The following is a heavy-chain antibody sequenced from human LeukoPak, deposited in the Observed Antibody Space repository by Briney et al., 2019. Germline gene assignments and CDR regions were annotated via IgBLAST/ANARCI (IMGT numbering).Heavy chain of an antibody. J-gene: IGHJ4*02. D-gene: IGHD2-2*02. CDR3: AREGGCSSTSCYKWIDY. V-gene: IGHV4-31*03. CDR1: GGSISSGGYY. Sequence: SEALSLTCTVSGGSISSGGYYWSWIRQHPGKGLEWIGYNYYSGSTYYNPSLKSRVTISVDTSKNQFSLKLSSVTATDTAVYYCAREGGCSSTSCYKWIDYWGQGTLVTVSS. CDR2: NYYSGST.